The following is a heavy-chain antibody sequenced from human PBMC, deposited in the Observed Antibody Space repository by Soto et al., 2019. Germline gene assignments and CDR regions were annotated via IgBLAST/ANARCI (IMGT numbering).Heavy chain of an antibody. Sequence: ASVKVSCKASGYTFTGYFMHWVRQAPGQGLEWMGWINPNSGGTNYAQKFRGWVNMTKDTSISTAYMEVRNLRSDDTAVYYCARVPPTSDAFDIWGQGTMVTVSS. D-gene: IGHD1-26*01. CDR1: GYTFTGYF. J-gene: IGHJ3*02. V-gene: IGHV1-2*04. CDR3: ARVPPTSDAFDI. CDR2: INPNSGGT.